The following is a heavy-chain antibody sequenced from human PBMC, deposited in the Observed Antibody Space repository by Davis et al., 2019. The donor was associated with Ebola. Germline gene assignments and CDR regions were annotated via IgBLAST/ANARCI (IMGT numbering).Heavy chain of an antibody. V-gene: IGHV6-1*01. J-gene: IGHJ6*02. D-gene: IGHD2-15*01. CDR1: GDSVSSNSAS. Sequence: MLSETLSLTCAISGDSVSSNSASWNWIRQSPSRGLEWLGRTYYRSKWYTDHAVSVKSRMTINPDTSKNQFSLQLNSVTPEDTAVYYCARDAAATFGMDVWGQGTTVTVSS. CDR2: TYYRSKWYT. CDR3: ARDAAATFGMDV.